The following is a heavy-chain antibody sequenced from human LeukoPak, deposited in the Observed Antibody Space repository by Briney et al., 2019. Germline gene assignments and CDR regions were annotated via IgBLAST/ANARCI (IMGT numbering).Heavy chain of an antibody. Sequence: GASVKVSCKASGYTFTSYDINWVRQATGQGLEWMGWMNPNSGNTGYAQKFQGRVTITRNTSISTAYMELSSLRSEDTAVYYCARGGSVYDFWSGYYSPTDYFDYWGQGTLVTVSS. CDR2: MNPNSGNT. J-gene: IGHJ4*02. CDR3: ARGGSVYDFWSGYYSPTDYFDY. CDR1: GYTFTSYD. D-gene: IGHD3-3*01. V-gene: IGHV1-8*03.